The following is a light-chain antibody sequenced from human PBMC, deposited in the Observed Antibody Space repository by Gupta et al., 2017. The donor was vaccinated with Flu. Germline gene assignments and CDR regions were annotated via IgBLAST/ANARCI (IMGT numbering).Light chain of an antibody. J-gene: IGKJ4*01. CDR1: QDITNY. V-gene: IGKV1-33*01. Sequence: DIQMTQSPSSLSASVGDRVTITCQASQDITNYLNWYQQKPGKAPKLLIYDASNLETGVPSRFSGSGSGTDFSFTISRLQSEDIATYYCQQDDNLPLTFGGGTKVEIK. CDR2: DAS. CDR3: QQDDNLPLT.